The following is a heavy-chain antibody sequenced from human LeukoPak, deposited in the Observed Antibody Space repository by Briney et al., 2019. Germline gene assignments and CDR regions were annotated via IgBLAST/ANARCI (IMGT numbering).Heavy chain of an antibody. J-gene: IGHJ5*02. D-gene: IGHD1-26*01. V-gene: IGHV3-21*01. CDR3: ARDRSGSSCDP. CDR2: ISSSSSYI. Sequence: GGSLRLSCAASGFTFSSYSMNWVRQAPGKGLEWVSSISSSSSYIYCADSVKGRFTISRDNAKNSLYLQMNSLRAEDTAVYYCARDRSGSSCDPWGQGTLVTVSS. CDR1: GFTFSSYS.